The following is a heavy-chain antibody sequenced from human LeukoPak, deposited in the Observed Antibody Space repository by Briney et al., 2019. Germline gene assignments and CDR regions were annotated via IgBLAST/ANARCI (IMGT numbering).Heavy chain of an antibody. Sequence: PGGSLRLSCAASGFTFSSYAMHWVRQAPGKGLEWVAVISYDGSNKYYADSVKGRFTISRDNSKNTLYLQMNSLRAEDTAVYYCARDRRHIEGFDYWGQGTLVTVSS. J-gene: IGHJ4*02. CDR2: ISYDGSNK. D-gene: IGHD1-26*01. CDR1: GFTFSSYA. V-gene: IGHV3-30-3*01. CDR3: ARDRRHIEGFDY.